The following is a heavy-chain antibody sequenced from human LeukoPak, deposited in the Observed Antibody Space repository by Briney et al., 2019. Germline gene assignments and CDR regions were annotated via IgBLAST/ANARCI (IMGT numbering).Heavy chain of an antibody. CDR3: AKEGPAYYYDSSGYYYAPNYGMDV. J-gene: IGHJ6*02. CDR2: ISYDGSNK. CDR1: GFTFSSYG. D-gene: IGHD3-22*01. Sequence: GGSLRLSCAASGFTFSSYGMHWVRQAPGKGLEWVAVISYDGSNKYYADSGKGRFTISRDNSKNTLYLQMNSLRAEDTAVYYCAKEGPAYYYDSSGYYYAPNYGMDVWGQGTTVTVSS. V-gene: IGHV3-30*18.